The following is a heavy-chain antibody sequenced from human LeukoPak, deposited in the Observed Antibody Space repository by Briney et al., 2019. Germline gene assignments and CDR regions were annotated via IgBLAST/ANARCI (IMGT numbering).Heavy chain of an antibody. CDR3: ARVVVSTSCQGFDP. D-gene: IGHD2-2*01. V-gene: IGHV3-21*01. CDR1: GFTFSSYS. Sequence: GGSLRLSWAVSGFTFSSYSMNWVRQAPGKGLEWVSSISSSSSYIYYADSVKGRFTISRDNAKNSLYLQMNSLRAEDTAVYYCARVVVSTSCQGFDPWGQGTLVTVSS. J-gene: IGHJ5*02. CDR2: ISSSSSYI.